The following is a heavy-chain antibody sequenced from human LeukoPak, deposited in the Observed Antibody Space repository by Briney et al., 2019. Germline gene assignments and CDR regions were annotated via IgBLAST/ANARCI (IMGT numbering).Heavy chain of an antibody. Sequence: GGSLRLSCAASGFTVSSNYMSWVRQAPGKGLEWVSVIYSGGSTYYADSVKGRFTISRDNSKNTLYLQMNSLRAEEMGVYHRARDSERARDFWGQGTLVPVST. D-gene: IGHD1-1*01. J-gene: IGHJ4*02. V-gene: IGHV3-53*01. CDR3: ARDSERARDF. CDR1: GFTVSSNY. CDR2: IYSGGST.